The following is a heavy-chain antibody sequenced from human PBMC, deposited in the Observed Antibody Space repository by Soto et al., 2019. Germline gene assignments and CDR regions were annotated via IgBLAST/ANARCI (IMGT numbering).Heavy chain of an antibody. CDR2: IWYDGSNK. CDR3: VVGWNPGAFDI. CDR1: GFTFSSYG. D-gene: IGHD1-1*01. J-gene: IGHJ3*02. V-gene: IGHV3-33*01. Sequence: GGSLRLSCAASGFTFSSYGMHWVRQAPGKGLEWVAVIWYDGSNKYYADSVKGRFTISRDNSKNTLYLQMNSLRAEDTAVYYCVVGWNPGAFDIWGQGTMVTVSS.